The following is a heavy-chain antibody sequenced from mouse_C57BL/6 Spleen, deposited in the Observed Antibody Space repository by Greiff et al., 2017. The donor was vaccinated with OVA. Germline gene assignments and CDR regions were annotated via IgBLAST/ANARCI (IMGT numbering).Heavy chain of an antibody. D-gene: IGHD2-1*01. CDR1: GFTFSDYG. Sequence: VQLQQSGGGLVKPGGSLKLSCAASGFTFSDYGMHWVRQAPEKGLEWVAYISSGSSTIYYADTVKGRFTISRDNAKNTLFLQMTSLRSEDTAMYYCARVYGNYVDYWGQGTTLTVSS. CDR2: ISSGSSTI. CDR3: ARVYGNYVDY. J-gene: IGHJ2*01. V-gene: IGHV5-17*01.